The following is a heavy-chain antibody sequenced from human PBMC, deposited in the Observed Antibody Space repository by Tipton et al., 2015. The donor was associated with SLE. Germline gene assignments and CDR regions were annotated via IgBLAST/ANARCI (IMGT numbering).Heavy chain of an antibody. CDR2: IYYSGST. Sequence: TLSLTCTVSGASISRHYWTWIRQPPGKGLEWIGYIYYSGSTNYNPSLKSRVTISVDTSKNQFSLKLSSVTAADTAVYYCARGYDSTRGLLGWFFDYWGQGTLVTVSS. CDR3: ARGYDSTRGLLGWFFDY. V-gene: IGHV4-59*11. J-gene: IGHJ4*02. CDR1: GASISRHY. D-gene: IGHD3-22*01.